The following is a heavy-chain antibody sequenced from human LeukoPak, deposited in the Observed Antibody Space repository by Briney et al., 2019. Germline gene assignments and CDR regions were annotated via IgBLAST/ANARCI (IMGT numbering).Heavy chain of an antibody. CDR1: GGSISSGGYY. V-gene: IGHV4-31*03. Sequence: SETLSLTCTVSGGSISSGGYYWSGIRHHPGKGLEGFGYIFYSGSTYYNPSLKSRVTISVDTSKNQFSLKLSSVTAADTAVYYCARAQGSGSLYYYYYYGMDVWGQGTTVTVSS. CDR3: ARAQGSGSLYYYYYYGMDV. J-gene: IGHJ6*02. D-gene: IGHD3-10*01. CDR2: IFYSGST.